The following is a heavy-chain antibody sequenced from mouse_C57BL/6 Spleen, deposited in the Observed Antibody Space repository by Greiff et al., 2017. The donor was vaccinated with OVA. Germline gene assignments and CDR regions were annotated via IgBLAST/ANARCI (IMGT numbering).Heavy chain of an antibody. Sequence: DVQLVESGPGLVKPSQSLSLTCSVTGYSITSGYYWNWIRQFPGNKLEWMGYISYDGSNNYNPSLKNRISITRDTSKNQFFLKLNSVTTEDTATYYCARGEFYYFDYWGQGTTLTVSS. CDR1: GYSITSGYY. CDR3: ARGEFYYFDY. V-gene: IGHV3-6*01. CDR2: ISYDGSN. J-gene: IGHJ2*01.